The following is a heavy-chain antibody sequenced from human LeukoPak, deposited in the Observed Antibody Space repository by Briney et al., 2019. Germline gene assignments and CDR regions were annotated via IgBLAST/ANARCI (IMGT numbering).Heavy chain of an antibody. V-gene: IGHV3-7*01. CDR2: IKQDGSEK. Sequence: GGSLRLSCEASGFTFSTYAMSWVRQAPGKGLEWVANIKQDGSEKYYVDSVKGRFTISRDNAKNSLYLQMNSLRAEDTAVYYCARPYDFWSGYSWGSFVPDYWGQGTLVTVSS. CDR3: ARPYDFWSGYSWGSFVPDY. CDR1: GFTFSTYA. D-gene: IGHD3-3*01. J-gene: IGHJ4*02.